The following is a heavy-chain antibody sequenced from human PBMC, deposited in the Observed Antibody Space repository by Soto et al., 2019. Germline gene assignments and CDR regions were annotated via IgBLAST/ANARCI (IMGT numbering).Heavy chain of an antibody. J-gene: IGHJ4*02. D-gene: IGHD2-8*02. CDR3: ARDKITGLFDY. CDR1: GGSGGSFSGYY. Sequence: SDTLSLTCAVYGGSGGSFSGYYRSWIRQPPGKGLEWIGKINHIGSTNYNPSLKSRVTLSVDTSKNQFSLKLTSVTAADTAVYYCARDKITGLFDYWGQGTLVTVS. CDR2: INHIGST. V-gene: IGHV4-34*01.